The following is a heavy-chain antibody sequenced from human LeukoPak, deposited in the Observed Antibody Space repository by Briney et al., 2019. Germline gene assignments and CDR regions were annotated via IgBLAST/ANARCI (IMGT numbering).Heavy chain of an antibody. CDR2: INPNSGGT. V-gene: IGHV1-2*02. J-gene: IGHJ4*02. CDR1: GYTFTGYY. Sequence: ASVKVSCKASGYTFTGYYMHWARQAPGQGLEWMGWINPNSGGTNYAQKFQGRVTMTRDTSISTAYMELSRLRSDDTAVYYCARDKTIFGVVILNDWGQGTLVTVSS. D-gene: IGHD3-3*01. CDR3: ARDKTIFGVVILND.